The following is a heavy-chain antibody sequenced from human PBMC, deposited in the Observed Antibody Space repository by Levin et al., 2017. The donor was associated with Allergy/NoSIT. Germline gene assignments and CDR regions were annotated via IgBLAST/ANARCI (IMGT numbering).Heavy chain of an antibody. CDR2: ISYDGSNK. Sequence: LSLTCAASGFTFSSYAMHWVRQAPGKGLEWVAVISYDGSNKYYADSVKGRFTISRDNSKNTLYLQMNSLRAEDTAVYYCARDPRPLWYYDILTGSYFDYWGQGTLVTVSS. D-gene: IGHD3-9*01. V-gene: IGHV3-30-3*01. CDR3: ARDPRPLWYYDILTGSYFDY. CDR1: GFTFSSYA. J-gene: IGHJ4*02.